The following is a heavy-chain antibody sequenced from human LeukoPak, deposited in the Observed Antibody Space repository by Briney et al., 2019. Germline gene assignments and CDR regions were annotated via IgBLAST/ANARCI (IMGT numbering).Heavy chain of an antibody. J-gene: IGHJ4*02. CDR2: ISTTSSYI. CDR3: ARGRRIAAAGLYYFDY. Sequence: PGGSLRLSCAASGFTFSNAWMSWVRQAPGKGLEWVASISTTSSYIYYADSVKGRFTISRDNAKNSLYLQMNSLRAEDTAVYYCARGRRIAAAGLYYFDYWGQGTLVTVSS. V-gene: IGHV3-21*01. D-gene: IGHD6-13*01. CDR1: GFTFSNAW.